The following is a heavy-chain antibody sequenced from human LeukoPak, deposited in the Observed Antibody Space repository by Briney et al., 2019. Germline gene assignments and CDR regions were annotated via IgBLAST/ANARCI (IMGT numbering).Heavy chain of an antibody. D-gene: IGHD2-15*01. CDR3: ARGRCSGGSCYLDY. CDR2: ISSSGSTI. Sequence: GESLKISCAASGFTFSDYYMSWIRQAPGKGLEWVSYISSSGSTIYYADSVKGRFTISRDNAKNSLYLQMNSLRAEDTAVYYCARGRCSGGSCYLDYWGQGTLVTVSS. V-gene: IGHV3-11*01. J-gene: IGHJ4*02. CDR1: GFTFSDYY.